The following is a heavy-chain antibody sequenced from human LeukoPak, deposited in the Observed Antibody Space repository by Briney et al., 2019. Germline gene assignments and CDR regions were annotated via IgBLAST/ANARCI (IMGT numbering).Heavy chain of an antibody. CDR2: ISGSGGST. J-gene: IGHJ4*02. V-gene: IGHV3-23*01. CDR3: AKYRHWNGGYDY. Sequence: RGSLRLSCAASGFTFNSYAMSWVRQAPGKGLEWVSAISGSGGSTYYADSVKGRFTISRDNSKNTLYLQMNSLRAEDTAVYYCAKYRHWNGGYDYWGQGTLVTVSS. D-gene: IGHD1-1*01. CDR1: GFTFNSYA.